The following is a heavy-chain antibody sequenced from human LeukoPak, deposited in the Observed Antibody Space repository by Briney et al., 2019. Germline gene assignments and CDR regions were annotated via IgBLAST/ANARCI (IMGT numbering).Heavy chain of an antibody. CDR3: ARDIGNYYDYIYHYYSDY. CDR2: IYNTGST. Sequence: WDTLTLTCTVSVDPVTSYYWNCIRQSGGKALEWVGRIYNTGSTWYNPSLKRRVSMSIDTSKNQFSLKLHSVNAADAAVYYCARDIGNYYDYIYHYYSDYWGQGSLVTVSS. J-gene: IGHJ4*02. CDR1: VDPVTSYY. V-gene: IGHV4-4*07. D-gene: IGHD3-22*01.